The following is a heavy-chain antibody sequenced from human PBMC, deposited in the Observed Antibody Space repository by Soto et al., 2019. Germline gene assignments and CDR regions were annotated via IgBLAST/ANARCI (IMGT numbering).Heavy chain of an antibody. Sequence: EVQLLESGGGSVQPGGSLRLSCAASGFTFSSYAMHWVRRPPGKGLEWVSSISGSGGTAYYADSVKGRFSISRDSLVNTLYLQMNSLRAEDTAVYYCAKGRGQNWNFDYWGRGTLVTVSP. CDR1: GFTFSSYA. V-gene: IGHV3-23*01. D-gene: IGHD1-1*01. CDR3: AKGRGQNWNFDY. J-gene: IGHJ4*02. CDR2: ISGSGGTA.